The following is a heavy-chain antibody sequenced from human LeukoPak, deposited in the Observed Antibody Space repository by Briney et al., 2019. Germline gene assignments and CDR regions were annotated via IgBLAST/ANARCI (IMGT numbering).Heavy chain of an antibody. Sequence: GASVKVSCKASGYTFTSYGISWVRQAPGQGLEWMGWISAYNGNTNYAQKLQGRVTMTTGTSTSTAYMELRSLRSDDTAVYYCARSKAYYDSSGYYYVPFDYWGQGTLVTVSS. CDR1: GYTFTSYG. V-gene: IGHV1-18*01. J-gene: IGHJ4*02. CDR2: ISAYNGNT. CDR3: ARSKAYYDSSGYYYVPFDY. D-gene: IGHD3-22*01.